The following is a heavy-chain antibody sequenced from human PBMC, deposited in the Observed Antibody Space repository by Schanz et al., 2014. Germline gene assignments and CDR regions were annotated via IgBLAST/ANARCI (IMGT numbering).Heavy chain of an antibody. CDR1: GFTVSSNH. V-gene: IGHV3-21*01. CDR2: ISSSGSYI. J-gene: IGHJ6*02. D-gene: IGHD6-13*01. CDR3: AREEGWGIAAAGPKHYYYGMDV. Sequence: EGQLAESGGGLVQPGGSLRLSCAVSGFTVSSNHMSWVRQAPGKGLEWVSSISSSGSYIHYADAVKGRFTISRDNAKNTLYLQMNSLRAEDTAVYYCAREEGWGIAAAGPKHYYYGMDVWGQGTTVTVSS.